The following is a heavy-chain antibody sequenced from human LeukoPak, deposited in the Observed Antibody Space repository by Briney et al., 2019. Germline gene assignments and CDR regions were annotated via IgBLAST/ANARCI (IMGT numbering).Heavy chain of an antibody. CDR2: ISNSGSSI. Sequence: GGSLRLSCSASRFTFSSYSMIWVRQATGKGLEWVSYISNSGSSIYYADSVKGRFTISRDNAKNSLYLQMNSLRADDTAAYFCARDVPGGYFDYWGQGTLVTVSS. D-gene: IGHD2-8*02. V-gene: IGHV3-48*01. J-gene: IGHJ4*02. CDR1: RFTFSSYS. CDR3: ARDVPGGYFDY.